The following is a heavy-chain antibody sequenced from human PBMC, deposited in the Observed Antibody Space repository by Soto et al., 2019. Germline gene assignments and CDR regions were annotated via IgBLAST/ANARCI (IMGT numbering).Heavy chain of an antibody. V-gene: IGHV3-30*18. CDR2: TSHDGTNK. D-gene: IGHD6-13*01. J-gene: IGHJ6*02. CDR1: GFTFRNYG. CDR3: ANEKAAAGDYYYAMDV. Sequence: QVQLVESGGGVVQPGRSLRLSCAASGFTFRNYGMHWVRQAPGKGLEWLAVTSHDGTNKYYADSVKGRFTISRDNSKNTLYLQRNSLRAEDSAVYYCANEKAAAGDYYYAMDVWGQGTTVTVSS.